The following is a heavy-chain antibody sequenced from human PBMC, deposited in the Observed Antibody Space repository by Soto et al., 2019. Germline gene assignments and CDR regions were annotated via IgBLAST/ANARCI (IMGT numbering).Heavy chain of an antibody. CDR1: GFTFISSF. D-gene: IGHD6-19*01. V-gene: IGHV3-7*03. CDR3: ARYFRGSGRYFFDY. J-gene: IGHJ4*02. Sequence: EVQLVESGGGLVKPGGSLRLSCVASGFTFISSFMGWVRQAPGKGLEWVANINQDGGGTYYVDSVEGRFTISRDNAKDSLYLQMNSLRGEDTAVYYCARYFRGSGRYFFDYWGQGTLVTVSS. CDR2: INQDGGGT.